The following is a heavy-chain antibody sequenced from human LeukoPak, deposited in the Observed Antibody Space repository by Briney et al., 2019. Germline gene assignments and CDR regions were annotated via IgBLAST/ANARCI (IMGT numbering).Heavy chain of an antibody. Sequence: GESLKISCKGSGYSFTSYWISWVRQMPGEGLEWMGRIDPSDSYTNYSPSFQGYVTISADKSISTAYLQWSSLKASDTAMYYCARRDPQVTTSDMDVWGQGTTVTVSS. CDR3: ARRDPQVTTSDMDV. J-gene: IGHJ6*02. CDR1: GYSFTSYW. CDR2: IDPSDSYT. D-gene: IGHD4-17*01. V-gene: IGHV5-10-1*01.